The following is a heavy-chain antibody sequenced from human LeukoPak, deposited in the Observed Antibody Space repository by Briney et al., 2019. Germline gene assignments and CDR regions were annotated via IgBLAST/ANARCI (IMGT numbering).Heavy chain of an antibody. D-gene: IGHD6-19*01. CDR3: GRLNTSGWYGPYYFDS. V-gene: IGHV4-39*01. J-gene: IGHJ4*02. CDR1: GFTFSSYA. Sequence: GSLGLSCAASGFTFSSYAMSWVRQPPGKGLEWIGSINYSGSTHYNPSLKYRVTISVDTSKNQFSLKVSSVTAADTAVYYCGRLNTSGWYGPYYFDSWGQGTLVTVSS. CDR2: INYSGST.